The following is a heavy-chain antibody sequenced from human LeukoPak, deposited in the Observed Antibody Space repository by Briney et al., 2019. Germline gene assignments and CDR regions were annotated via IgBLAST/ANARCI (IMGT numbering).Heavy chain of an antibody. V-gene: IGHV4-34*01. J-gene: IGHJ4*02. D-gene: IGHD3-9*01. CDR3: ARERPSYYDILTGYYPRSLPYYFDY. Sequence: SETLSLTCTVSGGSISSYYWTWIRQPPGEGLEWIGEINHSGSTNYNPSLKSRVTISVDTSKNQFSLKLSSVTAADTAVYYCARERPSYYDILTGYYPRSLPYYFDYWGQGTLVTVSS. CDR1: GGSISSYY. CDR2: INHSGST.